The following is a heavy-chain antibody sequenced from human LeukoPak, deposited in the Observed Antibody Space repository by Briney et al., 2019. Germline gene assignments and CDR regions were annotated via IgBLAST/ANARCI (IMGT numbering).Heavy chain of an antibody. CDR1: GGSISSSSCY. D-gene: IGHD3-22*01. CDR3: ARVSVMGSYDSSGTFDY. CDR2: IYYSGSI. Sequence: SETLSLTCTVSGGSISSSSCYWGWIRQPPGKGLEWIGSIYYSGSIYYNPSLKSRVTISVDTSKNQSSLKLSSVTAADTAVYYWARVSVMGSYDSSGTFDYWGQGTLVTVSS. J-gene: IGHJ4*02. V-gene: IGHV4-39*07.